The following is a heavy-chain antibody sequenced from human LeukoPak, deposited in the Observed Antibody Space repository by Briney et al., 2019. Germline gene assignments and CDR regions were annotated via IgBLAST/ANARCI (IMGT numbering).Heavy chain of an antibody. J-gene: IGHJ5*02. D-gene: IGHD3-22*01. Sequence: PSQTLSLTCTVGGGSISSGDYFGSGIRQPPERGRERGTYMYYDGSTYYNPSLKGRVTMSADTSKNQLSLKLSSVTAADTAVYYCARPYYYDSRIDPWGQGILVTVSS. CDR3: ARPYYYDSRIDP. V-gene: IGHV4-30-4*01. CDR1: GGSISSGDYF. CDR2: MYYDGST.